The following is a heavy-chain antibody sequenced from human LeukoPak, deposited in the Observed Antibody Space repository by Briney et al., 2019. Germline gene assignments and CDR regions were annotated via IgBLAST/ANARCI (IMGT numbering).Heavy chain of an antibody. CDR3: ARGYSSSWLGG. V-gene: IGHV4-30-2*01. CDR1: GGSISSGGYY. Sequence: SETLSLTCTVSGGSISSGGYYWSWIRQPPGKGLEWIGYIYHSGSTYYNPSLKSRVTISVDRSKNQFSLKLSSVTAADTAVYYCARGYSSSWLGGWGQGTLVTVSS. J-gene: IGHJ4*02. CDR2: IYHSGST. D-gene: IGHD6-13*01.